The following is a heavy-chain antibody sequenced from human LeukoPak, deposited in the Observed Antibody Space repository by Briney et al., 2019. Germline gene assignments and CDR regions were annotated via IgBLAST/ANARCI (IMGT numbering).Heavy chain of an antibody. CDR2: ISAYNGNT. CDR3: ARVTPYYYYMDV. D-gene: IGHD2-15*01. CDR1: GYTFTSYG. J-gene: IGHJ6*03. V-gene: IGHV1-18*01. Sequence: ASVKVSCKASGYTFTSYGISWVRQAPGQGLEWMGWISAYNGNTNYAQKLQGRVTMTTDTSTSSAYMELRSLRSDDTAVYYCARVTPYYYYMDVWGKGTTVTISS.